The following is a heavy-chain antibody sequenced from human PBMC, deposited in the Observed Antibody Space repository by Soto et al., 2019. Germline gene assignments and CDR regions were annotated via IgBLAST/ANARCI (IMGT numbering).Heavy chain of an antibody. CDR3: ARDYVMDV. CDR1: GFTFSGDA. J-gene: IGHJ6*02. D-gene: IGHD3-10*02. V-gene: IGHV3-21*01. Sequence: EVQLVESGGGLVKPGGSLRLSCAASGFTFSGDAMNWVRQSPGKGLDWVSSISTTSTYIYYADSVKGRFTISRDNANNSLHLQMNDLRAEDTAVYYCARDYVMDVWRQGTTVTVSS. CDR2: ISTTSTYI.